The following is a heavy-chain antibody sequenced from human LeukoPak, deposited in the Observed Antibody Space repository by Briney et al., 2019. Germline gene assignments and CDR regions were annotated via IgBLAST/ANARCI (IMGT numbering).Heavy chain of an antibody. D-gene: IGHD2-21*02. CDR2: IDSSGSLI. V-gene: IGHV3-48*03. Sequence: GGSLRLSCAASGFTFSSYEMNWVRQAPGKGLEGVSYIDSSGSLIYYADSVKGRFIVSRDNAQNSLYLQMNSLSAEDTALYYCARERASCGGDCLDYWGQGTLVTVSS. J-gene: IGHJ4*02. CDR3: ARERASCGGDCLDY. CDR1: GFTFSSYE.